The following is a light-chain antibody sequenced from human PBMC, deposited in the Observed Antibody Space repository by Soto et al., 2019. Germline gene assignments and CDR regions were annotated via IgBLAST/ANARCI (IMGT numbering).Light chain of an antibody. V-gene: IGKV1-5*01. CDR1: QSISSW. Sequence: DIQMTQSPSTLSASVGDRVAITGRASQSISSWLAWYQQKPGKAPKLLIYDASSLQSGVPSRFRGSGSGTEFTLTISSLQPDDFATYYCQQYDSYPWTFGQGTKVDIK. CDR3: QQYDSYPWT. CDR2: DAS. J-gene: IGKJ1*01.